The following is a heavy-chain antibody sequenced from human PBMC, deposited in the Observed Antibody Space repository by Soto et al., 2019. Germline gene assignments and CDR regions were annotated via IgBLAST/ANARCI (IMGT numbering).Heavy chain of an antibody. CDR3: ATLPPRIVVTVLPIPS. V-gene: IGHV4-4*02. J-gene: IGHJ4*02. D-gene: IGHD2-21*01. CDR2: VYHTGST. Sequence: QVQLRQSGPRLARPSGTLSLTCVVSGDSVSSTHWWTWVRQTPGKGLEWIGEVYHTGSTKYNPSRNDLVTISVDKSKTPFSLNLMSLTAADTAVYYCATLPPRIVVTVLPIPSWGQGTQVTVSS. CDR1: GDSVSSTHW.